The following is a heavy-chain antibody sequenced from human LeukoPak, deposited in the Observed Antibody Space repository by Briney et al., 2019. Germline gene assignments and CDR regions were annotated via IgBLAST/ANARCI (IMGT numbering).Heavy chain of an antibody. CDR1: GGSISSYY. J-gene: IGHJ3*02. CDR3: ARVFGVVTTGAFDI. V-gene: IGHV4-59*01. Sequence: SETLSLTCTVSGGSISSYYWSWIRQPPGKGLEWIGYIYYSGSTNYNPSLKSRVTISVDTSKNQFSLKLSSVTAADTAVYYCARVFGVVTTGAFDIWGQGTMVTVSS. CDR2: IYYSGST. D-gene: IGHD3-3*01.